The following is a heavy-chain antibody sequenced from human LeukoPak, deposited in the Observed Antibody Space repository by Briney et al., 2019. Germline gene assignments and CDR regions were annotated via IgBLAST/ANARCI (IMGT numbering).Heavy chain of an antibody. J-gene: IGHJ4*02. V-gene: IGHV3-7*04. CDR1: GFTFCSYW. Sequence: GVYLRLSCSASGFTFCSYWMSWVPQAPGKGLKWGANTKQDGSEKYYVAAVKGRLTISRDHAKNSLYLQMNSLRAENTAVYYCARVSYWSSTSCQLFDYWGQGTLVTVSS. CDR2: TKQDGSEK. D-gene: IGHD2-2*01. CDR3: ARVSYWSSTSCQLFDY.